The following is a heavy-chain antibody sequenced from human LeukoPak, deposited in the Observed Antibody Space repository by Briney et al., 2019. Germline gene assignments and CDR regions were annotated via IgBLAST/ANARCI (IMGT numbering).Heavy chain of an antibody. CDR3: AKDRWAYSSGSYFDY. D-gene: IGHD3-10*01. V-gene: IGHV3-30*02. J-gene: IGHJ4*02. CDR2: ILYDGSAQ. Sequence: GGSLRLSCAASGFTFSSYGMHWLRQSAGQGLECVASILYDGSAQYYADSVKGRFTISRDNSKNTLYLQMNGLRADDTAQYYCAKDRWAYSSGSYFDYWGQGTLVTVSS. CDR1: GFTFSSYG.